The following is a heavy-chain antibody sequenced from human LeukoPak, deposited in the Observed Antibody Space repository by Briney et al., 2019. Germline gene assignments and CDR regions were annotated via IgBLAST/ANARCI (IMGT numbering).Heavy chain of an antibody. Sequence: PSETLSLTCNVSGGSISSGDKYWSWIRQPPGKGLEWIGYIYYSGSTYYNPSLKSRLTISVDTSENQFSLHLTSVTAADTAVYFCARVTRWAGLDFWGRGTLVTVSS. CDR1: GGSISSGDKY. J-gene: IGHJ4*02. CDR3: ARVTRWAGLDF. CDR2: IYYSGST. D-gene: IGHD2-21*02. V-gene: IGHV4-30-4*01.